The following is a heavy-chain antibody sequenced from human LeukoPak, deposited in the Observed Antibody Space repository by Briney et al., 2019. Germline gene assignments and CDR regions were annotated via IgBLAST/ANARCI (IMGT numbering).Heavy chain of an antibody. CDR2: IIPILGIA. CDR3: AIEFHGDCMRWFDP. J-gene: IGHJ5*02. CDR1: GGTFSSYA. D-gene: IGHD2-21*02. Sequence: SVKVSCKASGGTFSSYAINWVRQAPGQGLEWMGRIIPILGIANYAQKSQGRVTITADKSTSTAYMELSSLRSEDTAVYYCAIEFHGDCMRWFDPWGQGTLVTVSS. V-gene: IGHV1-69*04.